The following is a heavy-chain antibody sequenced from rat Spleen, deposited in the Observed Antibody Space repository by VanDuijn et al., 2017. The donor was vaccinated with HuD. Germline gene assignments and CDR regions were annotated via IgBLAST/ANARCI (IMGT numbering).Heavy chain of an antibody. J-gene: IGHJ3*01. Sequence: EVQLQESGPGLVKPSQSLSLTCSVTGYSISSAYRWNWIRKFPGNKLEWRGYINSAGNTNYNPSLKSRISISRDTSKKQFFLQVKSLSTEYTATYYCARSEGTHYYLPFADWGQGTLVTVSS. V-gene: IGHV3-3*01. CDR1: GYSISSAYR. CDR2: INSAGNT. CDR3: ARSEGTHYYLPFAD. D-gene: IGHD1-6*01.